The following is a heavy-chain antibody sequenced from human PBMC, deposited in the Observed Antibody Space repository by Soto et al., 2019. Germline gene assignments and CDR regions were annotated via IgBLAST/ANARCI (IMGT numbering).Heavy chain of an antibody. CDR3: ARVTGTTYYDFWSGYPHNWFDP. J-gene: IGHJ5*02. Sequence: SETLSLTCTVSGGSISSYYWSWIRQPPGKGLEWIGYIYYSGSTNYNPSLKSRVTISVDTSKNQFSLKLSSVTAADTAVYYCARVTGTTYYDFWSGYPHNWFDPWGQGTLVTVSS. D-gene: IGHD3-3*01. V-gene: IGHV4-59*01. CDR2: IYYSGST. CDR1: GGSISSYY.